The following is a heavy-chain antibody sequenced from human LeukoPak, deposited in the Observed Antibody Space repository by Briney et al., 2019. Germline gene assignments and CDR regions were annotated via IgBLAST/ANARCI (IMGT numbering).Heavy chain of an antibody. Sequence: KTGGSLRLSCAASGFTFSSYSMNWVRQAPGKGLEWVSSISSSSSYIYYADSVKGRFTISRDNAKNSLYLQMNSLRAEDTAVYYCARDRAQWLVRGYFDYWGQGTLVTVSS. CDR3: ARDRAQWLVRGYFDY. CDR1: GFTFSSYS. V-gene: IGHV3-21*01. D-gene: IGHD6-19*01. J-gene: IGHJ4*02. CDR2: ISSSSSYI.